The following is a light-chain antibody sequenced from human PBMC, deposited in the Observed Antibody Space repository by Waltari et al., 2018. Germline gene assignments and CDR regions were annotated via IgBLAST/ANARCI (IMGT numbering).Light chain of an antibody. V-gene: IGLV1-40*01. CDR3: QSYDSSLTGSWV. CDR2: GNN. CDR1: GSHTGAGLD. J-gene: IGLJ3*02. Sequence: QSVLTQPPSAAGAPGPRVTIPCTGRGSHTGAGLDDQRYQQLPGTAPKLLVYGNNSRPSGVPDRFSASKSGTSASLAITGLQAEDEADYYCQSYDSSLTGSWVFGGGTKLTVL.